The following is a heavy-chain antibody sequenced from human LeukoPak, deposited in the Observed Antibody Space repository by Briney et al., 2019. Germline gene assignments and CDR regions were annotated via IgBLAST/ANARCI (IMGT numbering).Heavy chain of an antibody. D-gene: IGHD6-6*01. CDR2: AYYTGST. CDR3: ARHFAYSSSSYFDY. J-gene: IGHJ4*02. V-gene: IGHV4-59*08. CDR1: GGSVSNYY. Sequence: PSETRSLTCSVAGGSVSNYYWSWIRQPPGKGLEWIGYAYYTGSTNSNPSLKSRVTMFEDKSKNQVSLRLYSVTVADTAVYYCARHFAYSSSSYFDYWGQGSLVTVSS.